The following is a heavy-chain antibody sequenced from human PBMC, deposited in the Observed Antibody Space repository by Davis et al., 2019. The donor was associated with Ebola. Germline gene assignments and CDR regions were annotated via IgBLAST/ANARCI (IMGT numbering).Heavy chain of an antibody. CDR2: INSHGSST. D-gene: IGHD1-26*01. J-gene: IGHJ5*02. Sequence: HTGGSLRLSCPASGFTSSSYWMHWVRHAPGKGLAWVSRINSHGSSTSHADSVKGRFTISRDNAKNTLYLQRNSLRAEDTAVYYCARDWSGSYLNWFDPWGQGTLVTVSS. CDR3: ARDWSGSYLNWFDP. V-gene: IGHV3-74*01. CDR1: GFTSSSYW.